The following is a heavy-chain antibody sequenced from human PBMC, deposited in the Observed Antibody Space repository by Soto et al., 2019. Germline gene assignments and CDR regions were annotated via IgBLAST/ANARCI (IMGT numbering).Heavy chain of an antibody. CDR3: ARDHKGYCSSTSCPDYYYGMDV. CDR1: GGSISSYY. Sequence: SETLSLTCTVSGGSISSYYWSWIRQPPGKGLEWIGYIYYSGSTNYNPSLKSRVTISVDTSKNQFSLKLSSVTAADTAVYYCARDHKGYCSSTSCPDYYYGMDVWGQGTTVTVSS. D-gene: IGHD2-2*01. V-gene: IGHV4-59*01. J-gene: IGHJ6*02. CDR2: IYYSGST.